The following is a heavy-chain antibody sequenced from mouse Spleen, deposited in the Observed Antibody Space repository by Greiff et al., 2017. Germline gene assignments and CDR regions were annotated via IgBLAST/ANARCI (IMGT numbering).Heavy chain of an antibody. V-gene: IGHV1-61*01. J-gene: IGHJ2*01. Sequence: VQLQQPGSELVRPGSSVKLSCKASGYTFTNYWMDWVRQRPGQGLEWIGNINPSDGETHYTQKFKDKATLTMDTSSSTAFIQLSSLTSEDSAVYYCARQFDYWGQGTTLTVSS. CDR3: ARQFDY. CDR1: GYTFTNYW. CDR2: INPSDGET.